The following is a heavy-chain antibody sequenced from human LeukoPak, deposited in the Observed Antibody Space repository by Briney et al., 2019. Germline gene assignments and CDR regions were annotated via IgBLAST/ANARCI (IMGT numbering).Heavy chain of an antibody. CDR2: IIPILGIA. J-gene: IGHJ4*02. CDR1: GGTFSSYA. Sequence: SVKVSCKASGGTFSSYAISWVRQAPGQGLEWMGGIIPILGIANYAQKFQGRVTITADKSTSTAYMELSSLRSEDTAVYYCAREPYYYDSSQNYFDYWGQGTLVTVSS. D-gene: IGHD3-22*01. CDR3: AREPYYYDSSQNYFDY. V-gene: IGHV1-69*10.